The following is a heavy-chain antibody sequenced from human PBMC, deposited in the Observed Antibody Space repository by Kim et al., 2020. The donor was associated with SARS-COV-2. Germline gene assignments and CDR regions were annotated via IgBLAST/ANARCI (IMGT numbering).Heavy chain of an antibody. CDR3: AKDDRVRGAHFDY. J-gene: IGHJ4*02. D-gene: IGHD3-10*01. Sequence: YADSVKGRLTISRDNSKNTLYLQMNSLRAEDTAVYYCAKDDRVRGAHFDYWGQGTLVTVSS. V-gene: IGHV3-23*01.